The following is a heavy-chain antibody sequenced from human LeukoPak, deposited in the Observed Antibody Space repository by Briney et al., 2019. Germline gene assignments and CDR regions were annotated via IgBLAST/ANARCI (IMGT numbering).Heavy chain of an antibody. Sequence: ASVKVSCKASGYTFIIYYMHWVRQAPGQGLEWMGIINPSGGSTSYAQKFQGRVTMTRDTSTSTVHMELSSLRSEDTAVYYCARDHRITMVRGVSYFDYWGQGTLVTVSS. J-gene: IGHJ4*02. CDR2: INPSGGST. V-gene: IGHV1-46*03. CDR1: GYTFIIYY. D-gene: IGHD3-10*01. CDR3: ARDHRITMVRGVSYFDY.